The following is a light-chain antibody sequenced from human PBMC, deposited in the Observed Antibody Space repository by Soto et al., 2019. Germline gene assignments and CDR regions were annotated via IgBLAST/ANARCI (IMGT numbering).Light chain of an antibody. CDR3: QQEGTPLFT. CDR2: GAS. CDR1: QSVTNNF. J-gene: IGKJ3*01. Sequence: IVLTQSPGTLSLSPGERATLSCGASQSVTNNFLAWYQQKPGQAPRLLIYGASSRATGVPDRFSGSGSGKDLPLPINKLEAGEFAGYYFQQEGTPLFTFGPGTKVDIK. V-gene: IGKV3-20*01.